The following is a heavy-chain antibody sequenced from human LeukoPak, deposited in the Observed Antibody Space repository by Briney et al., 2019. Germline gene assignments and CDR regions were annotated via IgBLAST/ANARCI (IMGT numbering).Heavy chain of an antibody. J-gene: IGHJ3*02. V-gene: IGHV3-53*05. CDR1: GFTVSSNY. CDR3: ARVRDSGRWGAFDI. CDR2: IYSGGNT. Sequence: GGSLRLSCAASGFTVSSNYMSWVRQAPGKGLEWVSVIYSGGNTYYADSVKGRFTISRDKSKNTLYLQMNSLRPEDTAVYYCARVRDSGRWGAFDIWGQGTMVTVSS. D-gene: IGHD1-26*01.